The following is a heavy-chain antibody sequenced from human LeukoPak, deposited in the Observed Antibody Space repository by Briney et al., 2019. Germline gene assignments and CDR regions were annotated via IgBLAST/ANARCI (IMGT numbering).Heavy chain of an antibody. Sequence: SETLSLTCTLSGGSVSSGSYYWSWTRQPPGKGLEWTGYIKYSGSTNYNPSLKSRVTLSVVTSKTQFSLKLSSVNAAVTAVDYCARDIGCSGGRCYHRHFLFDLWGRGTLVTVSS. D-gene: IGHD2-15*01. CDR1: GGSVSSGSYY. CDR3: ARDIGCSGGRCYHRHFLFDL. V-gene: IGHV4-61*01. J-gene: IGHJ2*01. CDR2: IKYSGST.